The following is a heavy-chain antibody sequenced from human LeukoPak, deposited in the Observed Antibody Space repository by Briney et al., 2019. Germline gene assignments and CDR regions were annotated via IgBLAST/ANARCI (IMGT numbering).Heavy chain of an antibody. CDR3: ARGGRLELLIYFYYYMDV. CDR2: INPNSGGT. D-gene: IGHD1-26*01. CDR1: GYTFTGYY. J-gene: IGHJ6*03. Sequence: ASVTVSCKASGYTFTGYYMHWVRQAPGQGLEWMGWINPNSGGTNYAQKFLGRVTMTRDTSISTVYMELSRLRSDDTAVYYCARGGRLELLIYFYYYMDVWGKGTTVTVSS. V-gene: IGHV1-2*02.